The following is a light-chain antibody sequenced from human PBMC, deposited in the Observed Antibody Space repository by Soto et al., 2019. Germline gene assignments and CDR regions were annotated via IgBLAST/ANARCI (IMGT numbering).Light chain of an antibody. Sequence: ELVRTPSPATLSVSPVDRATLSGRASQSVDTNLAWYVQKPGQAPRRLMYGASNRATGIPDRFSGSVSGTDFTLTISRLDPDDFAVYYCQPYGSSGTFGQGTKVDIK. CDR1: QSVDTN. CDR2: GAS. CDR3: QPYGSSGT. J-gene: IGKJ1*01. V-gene: IGKV3-20*01.